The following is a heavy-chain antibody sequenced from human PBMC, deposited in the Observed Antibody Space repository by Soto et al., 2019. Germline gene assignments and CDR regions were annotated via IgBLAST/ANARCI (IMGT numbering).Heavy chain of an antibody. J-gene: IGHJ6*02. CDR2: IYYSGST. D-gene: IGHD2-2*02. CDR3: ARGVVVVVPAAIRRGDYYYYGMDV. Sequence: SSETLSLTCTVSGGSISSGGYYWSWIRQHPGKGLEWIGYIYYSGSTYYNPSLKSRVTISVDTSKNQFSLKLSSVTAADTAVYYCARGVVVVVPAAIRRGDYYYYGMDVWGQGTTVTVSS. V-gene: IGHV4-31*03. CDR1: GGSISSGGYY.